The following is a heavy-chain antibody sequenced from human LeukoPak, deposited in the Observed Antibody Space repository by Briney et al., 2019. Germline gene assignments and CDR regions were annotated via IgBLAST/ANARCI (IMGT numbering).Heavy chain of an antibody. D-gene: IGHD3-3*01. Sequence: ASLKVSCKDSLYTLSTYGINWVRHAPEQGLGWIGWISAYNGNTNYAQKFQDRVTMTTDTSTSTAYMELRSLRSDDTAVYYCARVTIFGVAPRGMDYWGQGTLVTVSS. CDR3: ARVTIFGVAPRGMDY. J-gene: IGHJ4*02. V-gene: IGHV1-18*01. CDR1: LYTLSTYG. CDR2: ISAYNGNT.